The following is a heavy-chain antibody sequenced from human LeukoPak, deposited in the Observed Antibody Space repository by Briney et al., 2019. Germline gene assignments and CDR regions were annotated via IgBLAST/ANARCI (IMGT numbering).Heavy chain of an antibody. D-gene: IGHD6-13*01. Sequence: PGRSLRLSCAASGLPFSSYAMHWVRQAPGKGLEWVALISHDGSNEHYADSVKGRFTISRDNSKNTLYLQMNSLRAEDTAVYYCARDRYSSSWWDYFDYWGQGTLVTVSS. CDR3: ARDRYSSSWWDYFDY. CDR2: ISHDGSNE. CDR1: GLPFSSYA. V-gene: IGHV3-30*03. J-gene: IGHJ4*02.